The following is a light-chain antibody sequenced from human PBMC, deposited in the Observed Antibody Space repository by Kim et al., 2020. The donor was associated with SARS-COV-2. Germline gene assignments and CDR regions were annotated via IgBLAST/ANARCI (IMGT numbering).Light chain of an antibody. CDR3: KQSYSTPLP. V-gene: IGKV1-39*01. CDR2: GAS. J-gene: IGKJ4*01. Sequence: DIQMIQSPSSLSASVGDRFTITCRASQCISRYLNWYQQKPGKAPNLLNYGASSLQSGVPSRFSGCGSGTGFTLTITRLQPGDFATYHCKQSYSTPLPFGGGTKVDIK. CDR1: QCISRY.